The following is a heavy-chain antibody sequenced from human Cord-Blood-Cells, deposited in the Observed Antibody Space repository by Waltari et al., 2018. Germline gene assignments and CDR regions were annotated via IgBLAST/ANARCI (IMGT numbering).Heavy chain of an antibody. Sequence: QVQLQQRGAGLLKPSETLSLTCAVYGGSFSGYYWGWIRTPPGKGLEWIGEINHSGSTNYNPSLKSRVTISVDTSKNQFSLKLSSVTAADTAVYYCARGGCSSTSCYYFDYWGQGTLVTVSS. D-gene: IGHD2-2*01. CDR2: INHSGST. CDR1: GGSFSGYY. CDR3: ARGGCSSTSCYYFDY. V-gene: IGHV4-34*01. J-gene: IGHJ4*02.